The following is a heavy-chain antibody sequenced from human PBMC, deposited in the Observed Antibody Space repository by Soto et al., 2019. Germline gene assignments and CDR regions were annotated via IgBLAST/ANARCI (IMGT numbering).Heavy chain of an antibody. CDR3: ARANWYFDY. V-gene: IGHV4-59*11. D-gene: IGHD7-27*01. CDR2: IDYTGAT. J-gene: IGHJ4*02. Sequence: QVQLQESGPGLVKPSETLSLTCTVSGGSINNHYWSWIRRPPGKGLEWIGYIDYTGATNYSPSLASRVTISVDTSKNQFSLKLTSLTAADTAIYYCARANWYFDYWGQGTLVTVSS. CDR1: GGSINNHY.